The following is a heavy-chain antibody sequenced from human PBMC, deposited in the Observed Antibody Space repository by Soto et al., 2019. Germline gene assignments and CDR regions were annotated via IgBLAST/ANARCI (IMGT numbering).Heavy chain of an antibody. Sequence: ASVKVSCKASGYTFTSYGISWVRQAPGQGLEWMGWISAYNGNTNYAQKLQGRVTMTTDTSTSTAYMELRSLRSDDTAVYYCARMDDIVVVVPRACDIWGQGTMVTVSS. CDR1: GYTFTSYG. J-gene: IGHJ3*02. V-gene: IGHV1-18*01. CDR2: ISAYNGNT. CDR3: ARMDDIVVVVPRACDI. D-gene: IGHD2-15*01.